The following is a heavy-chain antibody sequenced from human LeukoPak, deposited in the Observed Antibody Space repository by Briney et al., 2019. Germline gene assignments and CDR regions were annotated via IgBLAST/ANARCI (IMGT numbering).Heavy chain of an antibody. V-gene: IGHV4-59*08. CDR2: IYYSGST. CDR1: GGSISSYY. J-gene: IGHJ3*02. D-gene: IGHD3-22*01. CDR3: ARRRDDSSGYAEAFDI. Sequence: PETLSLTCTVSGGSISSYYWNWIRQPPGNGLEWIGYIYYSGSTNYNPSLKSRVTISVDTSKNQFSLKLSSVTAADTAVYYCARRRDDSSGYAEAFDIWGQGTMVTVSS.